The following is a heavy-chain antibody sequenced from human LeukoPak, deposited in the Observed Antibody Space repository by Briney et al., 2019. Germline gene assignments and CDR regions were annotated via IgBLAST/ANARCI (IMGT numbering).Heavy chain of an antibody. CDR2: ISSNGGST. CDR3: ARDAGSYLDY. Sequence: GGSLRLSCAASGFTLSSYAMHWVRQAPGQGLEYVSSISSNGGSTYYANSVKGRFTISRDNSKNTLYLQMGSLRAEDMAVYYCARDAGSYLDYWGQGTLVTVSS. CDR1: GFTLSSYA. D-gene: IGHD3-10*01. V-gene: IGHV3-64*01. J-gene: IGHJ4*02.